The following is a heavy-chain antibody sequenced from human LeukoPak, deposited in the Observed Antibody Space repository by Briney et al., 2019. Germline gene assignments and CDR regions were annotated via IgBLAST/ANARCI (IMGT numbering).Heavy chain of an antibody. CDR3: ARGGVAAKYYFDY. CDR2: IFRGEGA. CDR1: GGSVSTSTYY. J-gene: IGHJ4*02. V-gene: IGHV4-39*07. Sequence: SETLSLTCTVSGGSVSTSTYYWGWIRQPPGKGLEWIGSIFRGEGASYSPSLRSRVTISLDTTKNQFSLRLSSVTAADTAVYYCARGGVAAKYYFDYWGPGNLVTVSS. D-gene: IGHD3-10*01.